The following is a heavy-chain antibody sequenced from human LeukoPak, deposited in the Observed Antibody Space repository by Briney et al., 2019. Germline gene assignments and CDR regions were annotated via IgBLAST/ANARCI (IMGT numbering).Heavy chain of an antibody. CDR1: GFTFSSYG. Sequence: GGSLRLSCAVSGFTFSSYGMHWVRQGPGKGLEWVAVISYDGNNKYYADSVKGRFTISRDNSKNTLYLQMNSLRAEDTAVYYCAKDSADIVVIPAADFGYWGQGTLVTVSS. CDR3: AKDSADIVVIPAADFGY. D-gene: IGHD2-2*01. V-gene: IGHV3-30*18. J-gene: IGHJ4*02. CDR2: ISYDGNNK.